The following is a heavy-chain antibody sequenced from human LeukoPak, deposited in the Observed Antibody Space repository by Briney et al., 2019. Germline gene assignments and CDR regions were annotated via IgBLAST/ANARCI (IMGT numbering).Heavy chain of an antibody. CDR2: ISGSSSDI. V-gene: IGHV3-11*05. CDR3: GKDLLSDSSAWYLTPFDY. CDR1: GFTFSDYY. J-gene: IGHJ4*02. Sequence: GGSLRLSCAASGFTFSDYYMSWLRQAPGKGLEWVSHISGSSSDIKYADSVKGRFTISRDNAANSLYLQMNSLRAEDTAVYYCGKDLLSDSSAWYLTPFDYWGQGTLVTVSS. D-gene: IGHD6-19*01.